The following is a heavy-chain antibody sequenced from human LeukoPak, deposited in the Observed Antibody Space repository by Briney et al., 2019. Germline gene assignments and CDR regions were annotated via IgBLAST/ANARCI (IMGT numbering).Heavy chain of an antibody. Sequence: PGGSLRLSCAASGFTFSGSALHWVRQASGKGLEWVGRIRSKANNYATAYAASVKGRFTISRDDSKNTAYLQMNSLKTEDTAVYYCTTDSARGYDYYYDSSGYALDAFDIWGQGTMVTVSS. CDR2: IRSKANNYAT. V-gene: IGHV3-73*01. D-gene: IGHD3-22*01. CDR1: GFTFSGSA. J-gene: IGHJ3*02. CDR3: TTDSARGYDYYYDSSGYALDAFDI.